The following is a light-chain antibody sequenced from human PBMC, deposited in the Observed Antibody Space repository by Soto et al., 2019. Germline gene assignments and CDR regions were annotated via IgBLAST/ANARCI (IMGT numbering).Light chain of an antibody. CDR3: SSYTSISTYV. J-gene: IGLJ1*01. Sequence: QSVLTQPASLSGSPGQSITISCTGTSSDVGGYNFVSWYQQHPDKAPKLMIYDVTNRPSGVSNRFSGSKSGNTASLTISGLQAEDEADYYRSSYTSISTYVFGTGTKVTVL. V-gene: IGLV2-14*01. CDR2: DVT. CDR1: SSDVGGYNF.